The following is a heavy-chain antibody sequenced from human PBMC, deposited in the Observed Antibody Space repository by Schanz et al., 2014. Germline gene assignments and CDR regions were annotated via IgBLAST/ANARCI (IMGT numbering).Heavy chain of an antibody. V-gene: IGHV1-2*02. Sequence: QVNLVQSGAELRRPGASVRVSCKASGYVFTAYYMHWVRQAPGQGLEWMGVTNPNGGAEFAQKFQGRISMTRDTSTTTFYMELSSLTSDDTAVYFCARDVGRPGHFWYFDLWGRGTLVTVSS. CDR2: TNPNGGA. CDR1: GYVFTAYY. CDR3: ARDVGRPGHFWYFDL. J-gene: IGHJ2*01. D-gene: IGHD1-1*01.